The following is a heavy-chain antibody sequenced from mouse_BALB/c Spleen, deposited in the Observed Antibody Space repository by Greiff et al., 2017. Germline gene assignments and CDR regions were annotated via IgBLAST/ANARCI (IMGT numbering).Heavy chain of an antibody. CDR2: INPNNGGT. CDR1: GYTFTDYN. Sequence: EVQVVESGPELVKPGASVKIPCKASGYTFTDYNMDWVKQSHGKSLEWIGDINPNNGGTIYNQKFKGKATLTVDKSSSTAYMELRSLTSEDTAVYYCARPRLWYGSPYYFDYWGQGTTLTVSS. J-gene: IGHJ2*01. D-gene: IGHD1-1*01. V-gene: IGHV1-18*01. CDR3: ARPRLWYGSPYYFDY.